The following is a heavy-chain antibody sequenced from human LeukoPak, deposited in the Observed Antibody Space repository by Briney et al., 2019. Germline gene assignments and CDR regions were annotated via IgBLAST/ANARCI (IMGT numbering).Heavy chain of an antibody. V-gene: IGHV3-23*01. Sequence: GGSLRLSCAASGFTFSSYAMSWVRQAPGKGLEWVSAISGSGGSTYYADSVKGWFTISRDNSKNTLYLQMNSLRAEDTAVYYCAKDPSVVVTATLDCWGQGTLVTVSS. J-gene: IGHJ4*02. D-gene: IGHD2-21*02. CDR2: ISGSGGST. CDR3: AKDPSVVVTATLDC. CDR1: GFTFSSYA.